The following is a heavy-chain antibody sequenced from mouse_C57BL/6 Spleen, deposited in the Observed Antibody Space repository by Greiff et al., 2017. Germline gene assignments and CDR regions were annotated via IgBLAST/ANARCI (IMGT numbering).Heavy chain of an antibody. CDR2: ISSGGSYT. J-gene: IGHJ4*01. CDR3: ARQPRYYDYDEDYAMDY. D-gene: IGHD2-4*01. V-gene: IGHV5-6*02. Sequence: DVKLVESGGDLVKPGGSLKLSCAASGFTFSSYGMSWVRQTPDKRLEWVATISSGGSYTYSPGSVKGRFTISRDNAKNTLYLQMSSLKSEDTAMYYCARQPRYYDYDEDYAMDYWGQGTSVTVSS. CDR1: GFTFSSYG.